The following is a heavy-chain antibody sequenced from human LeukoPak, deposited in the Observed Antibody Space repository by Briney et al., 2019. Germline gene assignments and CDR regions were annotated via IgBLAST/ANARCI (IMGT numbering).Heavy chain of an antibody. Sequence: ASVKVSCKASGGTFSSYAISWVRQAPGQGLEWMGRIIPILGIANYAQKFQGRVTITADKSTSTAYMELSSLRSEDTAVYYCARVISGYSYGPFDYWGQGTLVTVSS. V-gene: IGHV1-69*04. CDR1: GGTFSSYA. CDR2: IIPILGIA. D-gene: IGHD5-18*01. CDR3: ARVISGYSYGPFDY. J-gene: IGHJ4*02.